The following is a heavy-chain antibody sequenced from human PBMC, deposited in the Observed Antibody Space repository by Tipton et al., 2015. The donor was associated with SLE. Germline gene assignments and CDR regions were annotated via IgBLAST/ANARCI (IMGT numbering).Heavy chain of an antibody. CDR2: INHRGSS. Sequence: TLSLTCAVYGGSFSGYYWSWIRQPPGKGLEWIGEINHRGSSKYNPSLKSRVTISVDTSKNQFSLKLTSVTAADTAVYYCAREGEGWELLYWGQGTLVTVSS. J-gene: IGHJ4*02. CDR3: AREGEGWELLY. V-gene: IGHV4-34*01. CDR1: GGSFSGYY. D-gene: IGHD1-26*01.